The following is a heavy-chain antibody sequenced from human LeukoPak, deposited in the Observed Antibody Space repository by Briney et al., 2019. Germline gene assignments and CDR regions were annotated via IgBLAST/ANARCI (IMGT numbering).Heavy chain of an antibody. V-gene: IGHV3-30*04. Sequence: PGGSLRLSCAASGFTFSDYPMYWVRQAPGKGLEWVAVISYDASNDFYRDSVRGRFTISRGNARNTVYLQMDTLKPEDTAVYYCARSFGFPFGYMDVWGKGTMVIVSS. J-gene: IGHJ6*03. D-gene: IGHD2-21*01. CDR2: ISYDASND. CDR1: GFTFSDYP. CDR3: ARSFGFPFGYMDV.